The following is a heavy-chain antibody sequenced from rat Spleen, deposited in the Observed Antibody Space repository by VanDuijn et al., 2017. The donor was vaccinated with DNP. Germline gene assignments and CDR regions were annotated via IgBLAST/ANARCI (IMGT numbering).Heavy chain of an antibody. CDR1: GFTFSDYA. J-gene: IGHJ4*01. CDR3: IRRTVVTGAMDA. V-gene: IGHV5-17*01. CDR2: ISGSGGST. Sequence: EVQLVESGGDLVQPGRSLILSCAASGFTFSDYAMAWVRQAPKKGLEWVATISGSGGSTYYRDSVKGRFTISRDNAQSTLDLQMNSLRSEDTATYYCIRRTVVTGAMDAWGQGTAVAVSS. D-gene: IGHD1-1*01.